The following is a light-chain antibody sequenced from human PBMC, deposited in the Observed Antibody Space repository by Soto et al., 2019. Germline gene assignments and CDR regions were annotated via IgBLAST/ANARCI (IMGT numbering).Light chain of an antibody. CDR2: DAS. V-gene: IGKV3-15*01. Sequence: EIVLTQSPGTLSLSPGERATLSCRASQSVSSYLAWYQQKPGQAPRLLISDASTRATGIPARFSGSGSGTEFTLTISSLQSEDFALYYCRQYNSWPPGTFGQGTKVDIK. CDR1: QSVSSY. CDR3: RQYNSWPPGT. J-gene: IGKJ2*01.